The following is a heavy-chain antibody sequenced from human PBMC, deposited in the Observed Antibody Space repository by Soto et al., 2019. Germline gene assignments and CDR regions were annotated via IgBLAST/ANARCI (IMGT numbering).Heavy chain of an antibody. Sequence: QVQLQESGPGLVKPSETLSLTCAVSGDSISSYYCMWIRQPPGKGLESIGYLYYGRSANSNPSLKSRFTLSVYTSTNQCSLTLRSTTAAGPSVYYCVPRSMAVVPEYWGQGTLVTVSS. CDR1: GDSISSYY. CDR2: LYYGRSA. CDR3: VPRSMAVVPEY. J-gene: IGHJ4*02. V-gene: IGHV4-59*01. D-gene: IGHD3-22*01.